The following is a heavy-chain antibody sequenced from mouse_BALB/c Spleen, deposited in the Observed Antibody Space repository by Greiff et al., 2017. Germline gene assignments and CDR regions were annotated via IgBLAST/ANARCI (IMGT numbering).Heavy chain of an antibody. CDR2: ISYSGST. CDR1: GDSITSGY. CDR3: ANYYGSSHYAMDY. D-gene: IGHD1-1*01. J-gene: IGHJ4*01. V-gene: IGHV3-8*02. Sequence: ESGPSLVKPSQTLSLTCSVTGDSITSGYWTWSRKFPGNKLEYMRYISYSGSTYYNPSLKSRISITRDTSKNQYYLQLNSVTTEDTATYYCANYYGSSHYAMDYWGQGTSVTVSS.